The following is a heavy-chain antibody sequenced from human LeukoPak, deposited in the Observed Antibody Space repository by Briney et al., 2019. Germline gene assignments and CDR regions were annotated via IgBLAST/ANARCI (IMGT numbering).Heavy chain of an antibody. CDR2: INHNGNVN. Sequence: PGGSLRLSCAASGFTFSSYWMNWARQAPGKGLEWVASINHNGNVNYYVDSVKGRFTISRDNAKNSLYLQMSNLRAEDTAMYYCAGVVGGSYSMDVWGQGTTVTVSS. V-gene: IGHV3-7*03. J-gene: IGHJ6*03. CDR1: GFTFSSYW. CDR3: AGVVGGSYSMDV. D-gene: IGHD1-26*01.